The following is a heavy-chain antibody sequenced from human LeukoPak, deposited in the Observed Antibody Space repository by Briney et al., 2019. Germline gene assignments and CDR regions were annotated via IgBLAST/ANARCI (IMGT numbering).Heavy chain of an antibody. V-gene: IGHV3-11*04. J-gene: IGHJ3*02. CDR1: GFTFSDYY. CDR2: ISSSGSTI. D-gene: IGHD2-21*02. Sequence: PGGSLRLSCAASGFTFSDYYMSWIRQAPGKGLEWVSYISSSGSTIYYADSVKGRFTISRDNSKNSLYLQMNSLRAEDTAVYYCARDVTSPEAFDIWGQGTMVTVSS. CDR3: ARDVTSPEAFDI.